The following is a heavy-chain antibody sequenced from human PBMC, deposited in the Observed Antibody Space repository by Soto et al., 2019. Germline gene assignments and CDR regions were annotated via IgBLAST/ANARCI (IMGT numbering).Heavy chain of an antibody. V-gene: IGHV3-11*01. CDR1: GFTFIDQY. Sequence: RRLSSAASGFTFIDQYMTWIRQAPGKGVEWVSKSSGDATITYYADSVKGRFTVSRDNAKKSLYLQMNSLRAEDTAVYYCASDPYYYASGFWGQGTLVTVSS. J-gene: IGHJ4*02. D-gene: IGHD3-10*01. CDR3: ASDPYYYASGF. CDR2: SSGDATIT.